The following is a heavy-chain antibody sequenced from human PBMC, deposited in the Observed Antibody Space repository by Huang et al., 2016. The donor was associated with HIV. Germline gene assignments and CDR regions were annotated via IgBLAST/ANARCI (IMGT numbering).Heavy chain of an antibody. D-gene: IGHD2-8*01. J-gene: IGHJ6*02. V-gene: IGHV3-7*01. Sequence: LVESGGGLVRPGGSLSLSCAGSTVTFSAYWMTWVRQSPGQGLEGGDSIRQDGSEKHYVDSVEGRFNISRDNGKKLLFLEMRSLGVDDTAVYFCATKADAMDVWGQGTTVSVSS. CDR2: IRQDGSEK. CDR1: TVTFSAYW. CDR3: ATKADAMDV.